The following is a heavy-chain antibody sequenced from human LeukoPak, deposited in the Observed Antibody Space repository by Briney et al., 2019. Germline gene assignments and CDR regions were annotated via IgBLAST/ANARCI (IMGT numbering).Heavy chain of an antibody. Sequence: GASLRLSCAASGFTFSTYAMSWVRQAPAKGLEWVSGISGSGYRTNYADSVKGRFTISRDSSKNTLYLQMNSLRAEDTAVYFCAKVEGSHSSSPVGAWGQGTLVTVSS. J-gene: IGHJ5*02. CDR2: ISGSGYRT. D-gene: IGHD6-6*01. CDR3: AKVEGSHSSSPVGA. V-gene: IGHV3-23*01. CDR1: GFTFSTYA.